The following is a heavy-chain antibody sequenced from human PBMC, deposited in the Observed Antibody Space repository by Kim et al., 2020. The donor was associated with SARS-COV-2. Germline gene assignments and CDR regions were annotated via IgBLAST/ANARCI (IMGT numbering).Heavy chain of an antibody. V-gene: IGHV4-59*08. CDR3: ARHEVATAYWYFDL. CDR1: GGSISSYY. Sequence: SETLSLTCTVSGGSISSYYWSWIRQPPGKGLEWIGYIYYSGSTNYNPSLKSRVTISVDTSKNQFSLKLSSVTAADTAVYYCARHEVATAYWYFDLWGRGT. D-gene: IGHD5-18*01. CDR2: IYYSGST. J-gene: IGHJ2*01.